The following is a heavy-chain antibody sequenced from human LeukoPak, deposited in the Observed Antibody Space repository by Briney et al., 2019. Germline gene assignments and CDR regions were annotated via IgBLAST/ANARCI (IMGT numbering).Heavy chain of an antibody. Sequence: GGSLRLSCAASGFTFSSYSMNWVRQAPGKGLEWVSSISSSSSYIYYADSVKGRFTISRDNAKNLLYLQMNSLRAEDTAVYYCARVLGTTVPTGWGQGTLVTVSS. CDR3: ARVLGTTVPTG. D-gene: IGHD1-7*01. CDR1: GFTFSSYS. J-gene: IGHJ4*02. V-gene: IGHV3-21*01. CDR2: ISSSSSYI.